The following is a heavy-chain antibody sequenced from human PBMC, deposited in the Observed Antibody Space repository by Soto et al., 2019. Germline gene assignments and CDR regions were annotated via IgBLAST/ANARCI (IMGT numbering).Heavy chain of an antibody. CDR3: AISTYDNKFYYYGMDV. Sequence: ASVKVCCKASGGTFNSNTISWVRLATGQGLEWMGRTIPILGITNYAQNFQGRLTLTADTSTRTASMELSSLRSEDTAVYYCAISTYDNKFYYYGMDVWGQGTTVTVSS. D-gene: IGHD3-22*01. CDR2: TIPILGIT. CDR1: GGTFNSNT. J-gene: IGHJ6*02. V-gene: IGHV1-69*02.